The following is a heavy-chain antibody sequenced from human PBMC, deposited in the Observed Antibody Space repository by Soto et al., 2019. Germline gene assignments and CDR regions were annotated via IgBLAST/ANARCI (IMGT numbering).Heavy chain of an antibody. CDR1: GGSLSSSSYY. J-gene: IGHJ6*02. V-gene: IGHV4-39*07. CDR2: INHSGST. Sequence: SETMSLTCTVSGGSLSSSSYYWRWNHPPPGKGLEWTGEINHSGSTNYNPSLKSRVTISVDRSKNQFSLKLSSVTAADTAVYYCARSKAVAGMEYYYGMDVWGQGTTVTVSS. D-gene: IGHD6-19*01. CDR3: ARSKAVAGMEYYYGMDV.